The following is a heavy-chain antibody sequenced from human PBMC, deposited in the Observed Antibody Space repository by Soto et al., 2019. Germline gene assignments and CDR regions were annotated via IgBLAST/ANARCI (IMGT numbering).Heavy chain of an antibody. J-gene: IGHJ6*03. CDR1: GFTFSSYN. V-gene: IGHV3-48*01. Sequence: GGSLRLSCAASGFTFSSYNMNWVRQAPGKGLEWISDISLSSSTIFYADPVKGRFTISRDNAKNSLYLQMNSLRAEDTAVYYCARDSRNYYYYMDVWGKGTTVTVSS. CDR2: ISLSSSTI. CDR3: ARDSRNYYYYMDV.